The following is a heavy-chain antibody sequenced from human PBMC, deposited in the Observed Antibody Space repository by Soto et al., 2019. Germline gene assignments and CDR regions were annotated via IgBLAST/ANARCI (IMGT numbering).Heavy chain of an antibody. Sequence: PSETLSLTCAVYGGSFSGYYWSWIRQPPGKGLEWIGEINHSGSTNYNPPLKSRVTISVETSKNQFSLKLSSVTAADTAVYYCARGLKQWLVGGYYYGMDVWGQGTTVTVS. V-gene: IGHV4-34*01. CDR1: GGSFSGYY. CDR3: ARGLKQWLVGGYYYGMDV. D-gene: IGHD6-19*01. J-gene: IGHJ6*02. CDR2: INHSGST.